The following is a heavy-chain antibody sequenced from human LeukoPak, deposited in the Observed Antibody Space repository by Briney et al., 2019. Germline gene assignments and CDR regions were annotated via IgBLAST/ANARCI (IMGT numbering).Heavy chain of an antibody. CDR1: GFSFSNYW. D-gene: IGHD3-22*01. Sequence: GGSLRLSCAASGFSFSNYWMNWVRQAPGKGLDWVSYISSGGDTTYYADSVKGRFTISRDNAKNSLYLQMNSLRAEDTAVYYCARDNYDTGGYYFDWGQGTLVTVSS. J-gene: IGHJ4*02. CDR3: ARDNYDTGGYYFD. CDR2: ISSGGDTT. V-gene: IGHV3-48*04.